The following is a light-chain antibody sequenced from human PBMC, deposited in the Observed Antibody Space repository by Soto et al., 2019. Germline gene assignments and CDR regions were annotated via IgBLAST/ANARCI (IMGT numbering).Light chain of an antibody. CDR2: AAS. J-gene: IGKJ1*01. CDR3: QQSYSTSWT. V-gene: IGKV1-39*01. Sequence: DIQMTQSPSSLSASVGDRVTITCRASQTISSFLNWYQHKPGKAPKLLIYAASRLQSGVPSRFSGSGSGTDFTLTITSLQPEDFATYYCQQSYSTSWTFGQGTQVEIK. CDR1: QTISSF.